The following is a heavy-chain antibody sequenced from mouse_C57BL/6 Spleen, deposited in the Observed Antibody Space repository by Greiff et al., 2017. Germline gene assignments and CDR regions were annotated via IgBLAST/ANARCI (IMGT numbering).Heavy chain of an antibody. D-gene: IGHD1-1*01. Sequence: QVQLKQPGTELVKPGASVKLSCKASGYTFTSYWMHWVKQRPGQGLEWIGNINTSNGGTNYNEKFKSKATLTVDKSSSTAYMQLSSLTSEDSAVYYCARQRINYGSSLYAMDYWGQGTSVTVSS. CDR2: INTSNGGT. J-gene: IGHJ4*01. CDR1: GYTFTSYW. V-gene: IGHV1-53*01. CDR3: ARQRINYGSSLYAMDY.